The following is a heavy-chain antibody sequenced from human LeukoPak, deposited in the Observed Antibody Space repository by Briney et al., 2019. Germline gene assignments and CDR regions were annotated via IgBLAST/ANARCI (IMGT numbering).Heavy chain of an antibody. D-gene: IGHD4-17*01. J-gene: IGHJ3*02. CDR1: GFTFSSYG. V-gene: IGHV3-30*02. Sequence: GRSLRLSCAASGFTFSSYGMHWVRQAPGKGLEWVAFIRYDGSNKYYADSVKGRFTISRDNSKNTLYLQMNSLRAEDTAVYYCAKDLTTVTTQQIWGQGTMVTVSS. CDR3: AKDLTTVTTQQI. CDR2: IRYDGSNK.